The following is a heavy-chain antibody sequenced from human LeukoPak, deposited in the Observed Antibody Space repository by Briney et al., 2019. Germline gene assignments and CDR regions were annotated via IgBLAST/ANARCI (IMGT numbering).Heavy chain of an antibody. Sequence: SQTLSLTCAVSGGSISSGGYSWSWIRQPPGKGLEWIGYIYHSGSTYYNPSLKSRVTISVDRSKNQFSLKLSSVTAADTAVYYCARAKYSSSSRLYCYYGMDVWGKGTTVTVSS. CDR3: ARAKYSSSSRLYCYYGMDV. D-gene: IGHD6-13*01. V-gene: IGHV4-30-2*01. J-gene: IGHJ6*04. CDR2: IYHSGST. CDR1: GGSISSGGYS.